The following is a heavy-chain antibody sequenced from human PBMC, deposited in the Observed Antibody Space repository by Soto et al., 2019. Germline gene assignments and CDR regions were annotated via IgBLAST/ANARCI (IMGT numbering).Heavy chain of an antibody. V-gene: IGHV1-18*01. CDR2: ISAYNGNT. D-gene: IGHD3-9*01. J-gene: IGHJ4*02. CDR3: ARENADILTGYNVEDS. CDR1: GYTFTSYG. Sequence: QVQLVQSGAEVKKPGASVKVSYKASGYTFTSYGISWVRQAPGQGLEWMGWISAYNGNTNYAQKLQGRVTMTTDTSTSTAYMELRSLRSDDTAVYYCARENADILTGYNVEDSWGQGTLVTVSS.